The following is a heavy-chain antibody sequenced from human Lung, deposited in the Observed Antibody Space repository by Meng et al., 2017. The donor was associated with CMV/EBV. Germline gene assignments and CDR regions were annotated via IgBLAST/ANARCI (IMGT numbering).Heavy chain of an antibody. CDR3: ASVRTAMAYYFDY. Sequence: SXKISXAASGFTFSDYYMSWIRQAPGKGLEWVSYISSNGSTIYYADPVKGRFTISRDNAKNSLYLQMNSLRAEDTAVYYCASVRTAMAYYFDYWGQGTLVTVSS. CDR2: ISSNGSTI. CDR1: GFTFSDYY. J-gene: IGHJ4*02. V-gene: IGHV3-11*01. D-gene: IGHD5-18*01.